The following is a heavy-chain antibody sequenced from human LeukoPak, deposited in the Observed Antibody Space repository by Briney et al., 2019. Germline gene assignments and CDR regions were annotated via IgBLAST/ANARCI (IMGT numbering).Heavy chain of an antibody. J-gene: IGHJ4*02. CDR1: GFPFSRHS. Sequence: PGGSLRLSCAASGFPFSRHSMSWVRQAPGKGLEWVASIGSSSNFMLYTDSVKGRFTISRDNAKNSLYLQMNSLRAEDTAVYYCAREEYGSGVDYWGQGTLVTVSS. CDR2: IGSSSNFM. CDR3: AREEYGSGVDY. V-gene: IGHV3-21*01. D-gene: IGHD3-10*01.